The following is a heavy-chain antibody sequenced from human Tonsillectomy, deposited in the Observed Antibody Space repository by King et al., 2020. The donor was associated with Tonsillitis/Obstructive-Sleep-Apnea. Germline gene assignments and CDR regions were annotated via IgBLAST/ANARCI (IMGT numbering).Heavy chain of an antibody. Sequence: VQLVESGAEVKKPGASVKVSCKASGYTFTSYYMHWVRQAPGQGLEWMGIINPSGGSTSYAQKFQGRVTMTRDTSTSTVYMELSSLRSEDTAVYYCARVVFGGSYEAGADYWGQGTLVTVSS. CDR1: GYTFTSYY. V-gene: IGHV1-46*01. D-gene: IGHD1-26*01. J-gene: IGHJ4*02. CDR3: ARVVFGGSYEAGADY. CDR2: INPSGGST.